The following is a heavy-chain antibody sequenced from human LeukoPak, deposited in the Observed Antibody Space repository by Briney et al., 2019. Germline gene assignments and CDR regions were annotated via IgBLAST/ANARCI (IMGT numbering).Heavy chain of an antibody. D-gene: IGHD3-3*01. CDR1: GGSINSYY. CDR3: ARDGVVTMELDY. J-gene: IGHJ4*02. CDR2: IYTSGSSGRT. V-gene: IGHV4-4*07. Sequence: SETLSLTCTVSGGSINSYYWSWIRQPAGKGLECIGRIYTSGSSGRTNYNPSLKSRVTISLDTSKNQFSLNLRSVTAADTAVYYCARDGVVTMELDYWGQGTLVTVSS.